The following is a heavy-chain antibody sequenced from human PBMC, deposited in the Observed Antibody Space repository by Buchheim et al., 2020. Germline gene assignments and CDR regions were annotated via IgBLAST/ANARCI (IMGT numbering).Heavy chain of an antibody. J-gene: IGHJ4*02. CDR1: GGSFSGYY. CDR2: INHSGST. D-gene: IGHD3-10*01. V-gene: IGHV4-34*01. CDR3: ARGPYGSVKRLDY. Sequence: QVQLQQWGAGLLKPSETLSLTCAVYGGSFSGYYWSWIRQPPGKGLEWIGEINHSGSTNYNPSLKSRVTISVNTSKNQLRLKLSSVTAADTAVYYCARGPYGSVKRLDYWGQGTL.